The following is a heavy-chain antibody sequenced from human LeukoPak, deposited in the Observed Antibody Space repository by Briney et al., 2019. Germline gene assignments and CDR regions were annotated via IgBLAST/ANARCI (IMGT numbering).Heavy chain of an antibody. CDR3: VRDLNGDEDFDY. Sequence: GGSLRLSCTVSGFILSIYEMSGIRQAPGKGLEWVSSIEYSETSTHYEDAVKGGLTISRDKAKNSLYLQMNSLRAEDTAVYYCVRDLNGDEDFDYWGQGTLVTVSS. CDR2: IEYSETST. D-gene: IGHD7-27*01. CDR1: GFILSIYE. V-gene: IGHV3-11*04. J-gene: IGHJ4*02.